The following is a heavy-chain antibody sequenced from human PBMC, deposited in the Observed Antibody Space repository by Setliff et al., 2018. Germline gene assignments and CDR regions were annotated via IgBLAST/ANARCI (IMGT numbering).Heavy chain of an antibody. CDR1: SSPFTNYG. D-gene: IGHD3-22*01. J-gene: IGHJ6*03. V-gene: IGHV1-18*01. CDR2: ITAYDGNT. CDR3: VREGVDSRSSTDYRYYMDV. Sequence: ASVKVSCNTSSSPFTNYGINWVRQAPGRGLEWMGWITAYDGNTHYAQKFQGRVTIITDESTSTAFMQLSSLRSEDTAVYYCVREGVDSRSSTDYRYYMDVWGKGTTVTVSS.